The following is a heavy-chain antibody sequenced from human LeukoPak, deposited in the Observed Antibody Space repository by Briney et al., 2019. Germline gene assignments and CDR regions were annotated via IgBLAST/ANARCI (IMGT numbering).Heavy chain of an antibody. CDR3: ANSVVRGVFYYYYGMDV. V-gene: IGHV3-23*01. D-gene: IGHD3-10*01. CDR2: ISGSGGST. Sequence: PGGSLRLSCAASGFTFSSYAMSWVRQAPGKGLEWVSAISGSGGSTYYADSVKGRFTISRDNSKNTLYLQMNSLRAEDTAVYYCANSVVRGVFYYYYGMDVWGQGTTVTVSS. J-gene: IGHJ6*02. CDR1: GFTFSSYA.